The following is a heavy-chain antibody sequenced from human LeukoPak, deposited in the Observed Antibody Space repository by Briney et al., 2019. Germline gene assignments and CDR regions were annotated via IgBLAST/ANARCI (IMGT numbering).Heavy chain of an antibody. D-gene: IGHD6-13*01. CDR2: IYHSGST. J-gene: IGHJ4*02. CDR3: ARAPEGSWFDFDS. Sequence: PSETLSLTCAVSGYSINSGYYWAWIRQPPGKGLEWIGTIYHSGSTYYNPSLKSRITISVDTSKNQFSLNVTSVTAADTAVYYCARAPEGSWFDFDSWGQGTLVTVSS. CDR1: GYSINSGYY. V-gene: IGHV4-38-2*01.